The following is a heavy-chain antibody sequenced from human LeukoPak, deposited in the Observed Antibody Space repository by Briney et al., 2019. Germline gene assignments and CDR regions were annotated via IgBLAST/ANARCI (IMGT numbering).Heavy chain of an antibody. CDR3: ATLFSLDI. CDR1: GFTFSSYA. V-gene: IGHV3-23*01. Sequence: GGSLRLPCAASGFTFSSYAMSWVRQAPGKGLEWVSSISGSAGTTYYADSVKGRFTISRDNSKNTLYVQMNSLRAEDTAVYYCATLFSLDIWGQGTMVTVSS. J-gene: IGHJ3*02. CDR2: ISGSAGTT.